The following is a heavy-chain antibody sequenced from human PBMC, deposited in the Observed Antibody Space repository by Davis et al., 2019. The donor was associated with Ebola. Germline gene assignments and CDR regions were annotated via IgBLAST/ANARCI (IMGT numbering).Heavy chain of an antibody. Sequence: GESLKISCAASGFTFSSYAMHWVRQAPGKGLEWVAVISYDGSNKYYADSVKGRFTISRDNSKNTLYLQMNSLRAEDTAVYYCAKAAYDSSGWDAFDIWGQGTMVTVSS. CDR2: ISYDGSNK. V-gene: IGHV3-30-3*01. CDR1: GFTFSSYA. CDR3: AKAAYDSSGWDAFDI. J-gene: IGHJ3*02. D-gene: IGHD3-22*01.